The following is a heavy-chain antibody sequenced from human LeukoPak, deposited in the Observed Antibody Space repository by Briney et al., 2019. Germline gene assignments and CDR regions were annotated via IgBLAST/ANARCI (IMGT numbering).Heavy chain of an antibody. CDR3: ARVSYGDYVNYFDY. CDR2: IIPMFGTA. D-gene: IGHD4-17*01. CDR1: GGTFSNYA. Sequence: SVKVSCKASGGTFSNYAINWVRQAPGQGLEWMGGIIPMFGTANYAQKFQDRVTLTADESTGTVYMELSSLRSEDTAVYYCARVSYGDYVNYFDYWGQGTLVTVSS. J-gene: IGHJ4*02. V-gene: IGHV1-69*01.